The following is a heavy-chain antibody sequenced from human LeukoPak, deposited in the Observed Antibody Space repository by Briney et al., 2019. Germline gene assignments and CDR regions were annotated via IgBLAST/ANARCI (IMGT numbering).Heavy chain of an antibody. J-gene: IGHJ1*01. V-gene: IGHV4-39*01. CDR2: IYYSGRT. CDR1: GDSVSRSDSY. CDR3: ARRRYYDGSGYLE. Sequence: SETLSLTCSVSGDSVSRSDSYWDWIRQPPGKGLEWIGTIYYSGRTYYSPSLKSRVTMSVDPSNNQFSLNLRSVTAADTAVYYCARRRYYDGSGYLERGQGTLLSVSS. D-gene: IGHD3-22*01.